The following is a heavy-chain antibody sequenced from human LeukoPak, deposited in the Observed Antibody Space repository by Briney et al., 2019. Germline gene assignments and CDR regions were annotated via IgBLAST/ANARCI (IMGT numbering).Heavy chain of an antibody. Sequence: SVTLSLTCVVYGGSFSGYYWSWIRQPPGKGLEWIEEINDSGSTNYNPSLKSLVTISVDTSRNQFSLKLSSVTAADTAVYYCARSLEDAFDIWGQGTMVTVSS. CDR3: ARSLEDAFDI. J-gene: IGHJ3*02. CDR2: INDSGST. D-gene: IGHD5-24*01. CDR1: GGSFSGYY. V-gene: IGHV4-34*01.